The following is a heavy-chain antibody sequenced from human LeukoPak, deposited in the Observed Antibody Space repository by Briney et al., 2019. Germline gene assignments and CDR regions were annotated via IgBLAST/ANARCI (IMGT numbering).Heavy chain of an antibody. CDR2: ISYDGSNK. CDR1: GFTFSSYG. J-gene: IGHJ4*02. V-gene: IGHV3-30*18. CDR3: AKDQSGAHDY. Sequence: GGSLRLSCAASGFTFSSYGMHWVRQAPGQGLEWVAVISYDGSNKYYADSVKGRFTISRDNSKNTLYLQMNSLRAEDTAVYYCAKDQSGAHDYWGPGTLVTVSS. D-gene: IGHD1-26*01.